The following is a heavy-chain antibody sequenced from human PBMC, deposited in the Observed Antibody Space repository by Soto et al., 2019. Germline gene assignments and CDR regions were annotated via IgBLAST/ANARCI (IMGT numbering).Heavy chain of an antibody. J-gene: IGHJ5*02. Sequence: ASVKVSFKDSGYTFTSYGISWVRQAPGQGLECMGWISAYNGNTNYAQKLQGRVTMTTDTSTSTADMELRSLRSDDTAVYYCARGIDRDWVDPWGQGTLVTVSS. D-gene: IGHD1-26*01. CDR1: GYTFTSYG. CDR2: ISAYNGNT. CDR3: ARGIDRDWVDP. V-gene: IGHV1-18*04.